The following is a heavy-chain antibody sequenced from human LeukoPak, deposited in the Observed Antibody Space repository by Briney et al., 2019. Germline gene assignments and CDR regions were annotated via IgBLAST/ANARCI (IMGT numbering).Heavy chain of an antibody. Sequence: PGGSLRFSCAASEFIFSSYAMSWVRQAPGKGLEWVSGISGSGGSTDYADSVKGRFTISRDNSKNTLYLQMNSLRAEDTAVYYCATDSSTWYFDYWGQGTQVTVSS. D-gene: IGHD6-13*01. CDR1: EFIFSSYA. CDR2: ISGSGGST. CDR3: ATDSSTWYFDY. V-gene: IGHV3-23*01. J-gene: IGHJ4*02.